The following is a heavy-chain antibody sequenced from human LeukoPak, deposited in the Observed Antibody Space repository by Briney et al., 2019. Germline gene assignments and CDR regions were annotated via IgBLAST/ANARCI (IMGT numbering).Heavy chain of an antibody. CDR2: ISNTGRT. Sequence: SETLSLTCTVSGGSISRYYWSWIRQPPEKGLEWIGYISNTGRTTYNPSLQSRLTTSIDTSKNQFSLRLIFVTAADAAVYYCARHGGSYSFDSWGQGTLVTVSS. V-gene: IGHV4-59*08. CDR1: GGSISRYY. CDR3: ARHGGSYSFDS. D-gene: IGHD1-26*01. J-gene: IGHJ4*02.